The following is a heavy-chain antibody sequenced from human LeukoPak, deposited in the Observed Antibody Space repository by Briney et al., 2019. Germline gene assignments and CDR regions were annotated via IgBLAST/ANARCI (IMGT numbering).Heavy chain of an antibody. J-gene: IGHJ6*03. Sequence: ASVKVSRKASGYTFTGYYMHWVRQAPGQGLEWMGWINPNSGGTNYAQKFQGRVTMTRDTSISTAHMELSRLRSDDTAVYYCARGRIPAAMAYYYYYMDVWGKGTTVTVSS. CDR2: INPNSGGT. CDR3: ARGRIPAAMAYYYYYMDV. D-gene: IGHD2-2*01. CDR1: GYTFTGYY. V-gene: IGHV1-2*02.